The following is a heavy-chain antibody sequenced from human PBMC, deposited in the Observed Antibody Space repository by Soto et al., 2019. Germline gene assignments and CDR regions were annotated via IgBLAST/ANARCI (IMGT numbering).Heavy chain of an antibody. J-gene: IGHJ5*02. Sequence: QVQLVQSGAEVKKPGASVKVSCKASGYTFTSYAMHWVRQAPGQRLEWMGWINAGNGNTKYSQKFQGRVTITRDTSASTAYMELSSLRSEDTAVYYCARGPPPTLNWFDPWGQGTLVTVSS. CDR1: GYTFTSYA. V-gene: IGHV1-3*01. CDR2: INAGNGNT. CDR3: ARGPPPTLNWFDP.